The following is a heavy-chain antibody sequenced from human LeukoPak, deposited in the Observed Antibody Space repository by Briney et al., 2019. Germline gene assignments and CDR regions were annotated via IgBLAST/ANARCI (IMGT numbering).Heavy chain of an antibody. CDR3: ARDPFYYDAAGSDDY. CDR1: EFTFNSYS. CDR2: ISSGSTYI. V-gene: IGHV3-21*01. J-gene: IGHJ4*02. D-gene: IGHD3-22*01. Sequence: GGSLRLSCAASEFTFNSYSFNWIRQPPGEGLEWVSSISSGSTYIYYSDSVKGRFTVSRDNAKNSLCLQMNNLRAEDTAVYYCARDPFYYDAAGSDDYWGQGNLVTVSS.